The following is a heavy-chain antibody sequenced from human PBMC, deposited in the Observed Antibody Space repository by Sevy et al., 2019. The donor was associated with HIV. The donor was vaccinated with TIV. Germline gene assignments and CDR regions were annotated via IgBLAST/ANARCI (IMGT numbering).Heavy chain of an antibody. D-gene: IGHD3-3*01. CDR3: ARDGWSDHFDY. Sequence: GGCLRLSCAASGFSFSRYAMRWIRQAPGKGLESVAVFSFDKVNIYHSDSVKGRFTISRDNSKNTLYLQMNSLRPEDTAVYYCARDGWSDHFDYWGQGTLVTVSS. CDR1: GFSFSRYA. CDR2: FSFDKVNI. J-gene: IGHJ4*02. V-gene: IGHV3-30*04.